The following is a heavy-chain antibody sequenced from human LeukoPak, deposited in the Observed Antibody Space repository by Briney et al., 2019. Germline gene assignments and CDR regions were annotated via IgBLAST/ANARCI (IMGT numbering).Heavy chain of an antibody. V-gene: IGHV3-30*18. D-gene: IGHD5-12*01. CDR3: AKDLSGSCRDAFDL. J-gene: IGHJ3*01. CDR1: GFSFSPYG. CDR2: ISYDGNIK. Sequence: PGGSLRLSCVASGFSFSPYGMYWVRQAPGKGLDWVAVISYDGNIKDYLDSVKGRFTISRGNSKNTLYLQMNSLRAEDTAVYYCAKDLSGSCRDAFDLWGQGTMVTVSS.